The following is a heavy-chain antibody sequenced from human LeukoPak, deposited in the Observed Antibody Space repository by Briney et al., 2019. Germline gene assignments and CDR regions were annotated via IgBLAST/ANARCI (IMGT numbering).Heavy chain of an antibody. CDR1: GFTFSSYA. V-gene: IGHV3-23*01. D-gene: IGHD3-3*01. CDR2: ISGSGGST. Sequence: GGSLRLSCAASGFTFSSYAMSWVRQAPGKGLEWVSAISGSGGSTYYADSVKGRFTISRDNSKNTLYLQMNSLRAEDTAVYYCARDKAITIFGVVIIPAYYYYYYGMDVWGQGTTVTVSS. CDR3: ARDKAITIFGVVIIPAYYYYYYGMDV. J-gene: IGHJ6*02.